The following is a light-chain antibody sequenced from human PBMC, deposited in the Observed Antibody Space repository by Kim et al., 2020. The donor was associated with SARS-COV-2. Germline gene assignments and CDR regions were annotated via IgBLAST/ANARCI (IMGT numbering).Light chain of an antibody. Sequence: QSALTQPASVSGSPGQSITISCTGTSSDVGGHNYVSWYQQHPGKAPKLMIYDVSYRPSGVSNRFSGSKSGNTASLTISGLQAEDEADYYCSSYTSSTTLVVFGGGTQLTVL. CDR1: SSDVGGHNY. V-gene: IGLV2-14*03. J-gene: IGLJ2*01. CDR3: SSYTSSTTLVV. CDR2: DVS.